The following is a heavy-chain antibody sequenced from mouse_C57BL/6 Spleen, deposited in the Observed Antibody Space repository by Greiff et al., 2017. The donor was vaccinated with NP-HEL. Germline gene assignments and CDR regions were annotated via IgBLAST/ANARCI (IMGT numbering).Heavy chain of an antibody. CDR1: GFNIKDDY. Sequence: VQLQQSGAELVRPGASVKLSCTASGFNIKDDYMHWVKQRPEQGLEWIGWIDPENGDTEYASKFQGKATITADTSSNTAYLQLSSLTSEDTAVYYGTPGMGAWFAYWGQGTLVTVSA. CDR2: IDPENGDT. D-gene: IGHD4-1*01. CDR3: TPGMGAWFAY. J-gene: IGHJ3*01. V-gene: IGHV14-4*01.